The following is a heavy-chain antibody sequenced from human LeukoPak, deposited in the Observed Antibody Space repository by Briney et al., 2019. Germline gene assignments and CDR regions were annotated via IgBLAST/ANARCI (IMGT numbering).Heavy chain of an antibody. J-gene: IGHJ3*02. Sequence: GGSLRLSCAASGFTFSSYSMNWVRQAPGKGLEWVSSISSSSSYIYYADSVKGRFTISRDIAKNSLYLQMNSLRAEDTAVYYCAREVDGCSGGSCTSGAFDIWGQGTMVTVSS. V-gene: IGHV3-21*01. CDR1: GFTFSSYS. CDR2: ISSSSSYI. CDR3: AREVDGCSGGSCTSGAFDI. D-gene: IGHD2-15*01.